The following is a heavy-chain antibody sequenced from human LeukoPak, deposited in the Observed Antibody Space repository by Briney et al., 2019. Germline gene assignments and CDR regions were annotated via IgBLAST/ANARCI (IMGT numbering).Heavy chain of an antibody. D-gene: IGHD3-10*01. CDR2: ISPYNGNT. CDR1: GYTFRDYG. Sequence: ASVKVSCKASGYTFRDYGITWVRQAPGQGLEWMGWISPYNGNTHYIQKLQGRVTMTTDTSTSTAYMELRTLRSDDTAMYYCARSITMIRGIIHDAFDIWGQGTMVTVSS. CDR3: ARSITMIRGIIHDAFDI. V-gene: IGHV1-18*01. J-gene: IGHJ3*02.